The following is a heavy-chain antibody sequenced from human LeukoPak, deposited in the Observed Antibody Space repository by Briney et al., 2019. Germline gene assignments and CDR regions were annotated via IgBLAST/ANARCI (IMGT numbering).Heavy chain of an antibody. D-gene: IGHD3-22*01. CDR3: ATLGPDSSGYYRVDY. Sequence: GGSLRLSCAASGFTFSSYVMSWVRQAPGKGLEWVSTISGSGGSTYYADSVKGRFTISRDNSKNTLYLQMNSLRAEDTAVYYCATLGPDSSGYYRVDYWGQGTLVTVSS. V-gene: IGHV3-23*01. J-gene: IGHJ4*02. CDR1: GFTFSSYV. CDR2: ISGSGGST.